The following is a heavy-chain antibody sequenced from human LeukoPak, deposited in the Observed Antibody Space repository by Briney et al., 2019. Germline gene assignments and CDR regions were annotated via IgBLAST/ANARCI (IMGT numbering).Heavy chain of an antibody. V-gene: IGHV3-23*01. Sequence: GGSLRLSCAASGFTFSSYAMSWVRQAPGKGLEWVSAISGSGGSTYYADSVKGRFTISRDNSKNTLYLQMNSLRAGDTAVYYCAKVSRIAVAGTGSDYWGQGTLVTVSS. D-gene: IGHD6-19*01. CDR1: GFTFSSYA. J-gene: IGHJ4*02. CDR2: ISGSGGST. CDR3: AKVSRIAVAGTGSDY.